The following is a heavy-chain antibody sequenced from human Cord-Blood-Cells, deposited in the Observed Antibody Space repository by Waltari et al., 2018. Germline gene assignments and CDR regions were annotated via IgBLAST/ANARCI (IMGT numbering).Heavy chain of an antibody. D-gene: IGHD6-13*01. CDR2: INHSGST. V-gene: IGHV4-34*01. J-gene: IGHJ2*01. CDR3: ARGPRIAAADDWYFDL. Sequence: QVQLQQWGAGLLKPSETLSLTCAVYGGSFSGYYWSWIRQPQGKGLEWIGEINHSGSTNYNPSLKSRVTISVDTSKNQFSLKLSSVTAADTAVYYCARGPRIAAADDWYFDLWGRGTLVTVSS. CDR1: GGSFSGYY.